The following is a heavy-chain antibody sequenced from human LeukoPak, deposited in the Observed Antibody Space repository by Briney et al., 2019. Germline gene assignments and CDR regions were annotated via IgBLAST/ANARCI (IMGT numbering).Heavy chain of an antibody. J-gene: IGHJ4*02. V-gene: IGHV4-59*02. CDR1: GGSVCSYY. CDR3: AREGVSYYDRSGYHY. Sequence: SETLSLTCAVSGGSVCSYYWSWMRQSPGKGLEWIGYVYYSGSTNYNPSLNSRVTISADTSKNQFSLKLNSVTAADTAVYYCAREGVSYYDRSGYHYWGQGTLVTVSS. D-gene: IGHD3-22*01. CDR2: VYYSGST.